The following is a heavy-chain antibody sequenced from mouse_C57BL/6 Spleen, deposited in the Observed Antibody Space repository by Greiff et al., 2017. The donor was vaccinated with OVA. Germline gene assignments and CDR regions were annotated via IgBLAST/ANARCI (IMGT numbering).Heavy chain of an antibody. D-gene: IGHD2-5*01. CDR3: ARGYSNFSWFAY. CDR1: GYAFRSYW. V-gene: IGHV1-80*01. Sequence: QVQLQQSGAELVKPGASVKISCKASGYAFRSYWMNWVKQRPGKGLEWIGQIYPGDGDTNYNGKFKGKATLTADKSSSTAYMQLSSLTSEDSAVYFCARGYSNFSWFAYWGQGTLVTVSA. J-gene: IGHJ3*01. CDR2: IYPGDGDT.